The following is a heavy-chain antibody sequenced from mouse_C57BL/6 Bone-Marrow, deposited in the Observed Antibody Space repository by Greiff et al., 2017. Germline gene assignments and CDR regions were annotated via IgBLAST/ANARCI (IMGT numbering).Heavy chain of an antibody. J-gene: IGHJ4*01. V-gene: IGHV2-5*01. CDR1: GFSLTSYG. D-gene: IGHD1-2*01. CDR3: AKEFYGFYYYAMDY. CDR2: IWRGGST. Sequence: QVQLQQSGPGLVQPSQSLSITCTVSGFSLTSYGVHWVRQSPGKGLEWLGVIWRGGSTDYNAAFMSRLSITKDNSKSQVFFKMNSLQADDTAIYYCAKEFYGFYYYAMDYWGQGTSVTVSS.